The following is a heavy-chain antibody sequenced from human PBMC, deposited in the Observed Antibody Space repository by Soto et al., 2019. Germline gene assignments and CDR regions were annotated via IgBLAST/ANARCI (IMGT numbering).Heavy chain of an antibody. V-gene: IGHV1-46*01. CDR3: ARAMSAAGTENWFDP. D-gene: IGHD6-13*01. Sequence: ASVKVSCKASGYTFTSYYMHWVRQAPGQGLEWMGIINPSGGSTSYAQKFQGRVTMTRDTSTSTVYMELSSLRSEDTAVYYCARAMSAAGTENWFDPWGQGTLVTVSS. CDR1: GYTFTSYY. CDR2: INPSGGST. J-gene: IGHJ5*02.